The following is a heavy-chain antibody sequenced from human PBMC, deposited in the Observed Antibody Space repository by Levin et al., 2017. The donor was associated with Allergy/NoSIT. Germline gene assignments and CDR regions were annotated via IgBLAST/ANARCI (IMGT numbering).Heavy chain of an antibody. Sequence: ASETLSLTCAVSGGSISSSNWWSWVRQPPGKGLEWIGEIYHSGSTNYNPSLKSRVTISVDKSKNQFSLKLSSVTAADTAVYYCARASAAKYYYGSGSSHFDYWGQGTLVTVSS. V-gene: IGHV4-4*02. D-gene: IGHD3-10*01. CDR3: ARASAAKYYYGSGSSHFDY. J-gene: IGHJ4*02. CDR1: GGSISSSNW. CDR2: IYHSGST.